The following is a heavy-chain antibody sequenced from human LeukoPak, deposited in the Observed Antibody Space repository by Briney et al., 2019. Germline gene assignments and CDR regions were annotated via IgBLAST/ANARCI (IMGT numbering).Heavy chain of an antibody. Sequence: ASVKVSCKVSGYTLTELSMHWVRQAPGKGLEWMGGFDPEDGETIYAQKFQGRVTMTEDTSTDTAYMELSSLRSEDTAVYYCARARRGYSGYDYPKGFDYWGQGTLVTVSS. CDR1: GYTLTELS. CDR2: FDPEDGET. J-gene: IGHJ4*02. V-gene: IGHV1-24*01. D-gene: IGHD5-12*01. CDR3: ARARRGYSGYDYPKGFDY.